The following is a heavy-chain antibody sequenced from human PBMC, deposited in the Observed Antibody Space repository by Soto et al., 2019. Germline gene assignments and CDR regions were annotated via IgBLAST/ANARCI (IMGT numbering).Heavy chain of an antibody. CDR1: GFTFSNFW. Sequence: GGSLRLSCAASGFTFSNFWMHWVRQVPGKGLMWVSRINEDGRIINYADSVKGRFTISRDDSKDRLFLQMDSLRVEDTAVYYCTNAPYVYGSPYYFDYWGQGTLVTVSS. D-gene: IGHD3-16*01. CDR3: TNAPYVYGSPYYFDY. CDR2: INEDGRII. V-gene: IGHV3-74*01. J-gene: IGHJ4*02.